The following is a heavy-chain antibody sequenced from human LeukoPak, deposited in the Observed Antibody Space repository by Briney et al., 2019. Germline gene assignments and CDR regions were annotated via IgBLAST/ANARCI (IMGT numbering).Heavy chain of an antibody. CDR3: ARDSEHYDSGAYYDALDI. CDR1: RFSFGNYW. CDR2: IKKDGRVK. D-gene: IGHD3-22*01. V-gene: IGHV3-7*01. Sequence: GGSLRLSCEGSRFSFGNYWMNWVCQAPGKGLEWVANIKKDGRVKYYVDSVKGGFTISRDNAKTSLYLQMDSLRAEGTAVYYCARDSEHYDSGAYYDALDIWGQGTLVTVSP. J-gene: IGHJ3*02.